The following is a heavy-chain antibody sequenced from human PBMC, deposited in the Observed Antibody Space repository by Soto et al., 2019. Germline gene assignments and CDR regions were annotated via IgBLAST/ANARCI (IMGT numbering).Heavy chain of an antibody. CDR3: ARAKLTFGGVIVIGSAFDI. CDR2: IYYSGST. CDR1: GGSISSYY. V-gene: IGHV4-59*08. J-gene: IGHJ3*02. Sequence: PSETLSLTCTVSGGSISSYYWSWIRQPPGKGLEWIGYIYYSGSTNYNPSLKSRVTISVDTSKNQFSLKLSSVTAADTAVYYCARAKLTFGGVIVIGSAFDIWGQGTMVTVSS. D-gene: IGHD3-16*02.